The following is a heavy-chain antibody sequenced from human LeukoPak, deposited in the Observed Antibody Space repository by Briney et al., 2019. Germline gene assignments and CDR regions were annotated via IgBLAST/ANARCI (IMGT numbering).Heavy chain of an antibody. CDR2: IYTSGST. CDR1: GGSISSGSYY. CDR3: AREPIRIAAAGYFDY. D-gene: IGHD6-13*01. V-gene: IGHV4-61*02. Sequence: SETLSLTCTVSGGSISSGSYYWRWIRQPAGKGLEWIGRIYTSGSTNYNPSLKSRVTISVDTSKNQFSLKLSSVTAADTAVYYCAREPIRIAAAGYFDYWGQGTLVTVSS. J-gene: IGHJ4*02.